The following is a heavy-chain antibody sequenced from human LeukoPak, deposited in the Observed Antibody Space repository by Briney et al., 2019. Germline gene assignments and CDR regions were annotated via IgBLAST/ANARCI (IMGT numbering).Heavy chain of an antibody. CDR3: TTPTTVVDY. Sequence: SGGSLRLSCAASGFTFSNAWMSWVRQAPGKGLEWVGRIKSKSDGGTIDYAAPVKGRFTISRDDSKDTLYLQMNSLKIEDTAVYFCTTPTTVVDYWGQGTLVTVSS. CDR1: GFTFSNAW. J-gene: IGHJ4*02. CDR2: IKSKSDGGTI. V-gene: IGHV3-15*01. D-gene: IGHD4-23*01.